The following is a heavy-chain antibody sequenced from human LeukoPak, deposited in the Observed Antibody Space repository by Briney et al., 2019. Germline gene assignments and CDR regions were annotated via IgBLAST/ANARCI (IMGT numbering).Heavy chain of an antibody. CDR3: ARDAFGESSAFDY. D-gene: IGHD3-10*01. V-gene: IGHV4-30-2*01. CDR2: IYHSGST. Sequence: SQTLSLTCTVSGGSISSGGYYWSWIRQPPGKGLEWIGYIYHSGSTYYNPSLKSRVTISVDRSKNQFSLKLSSVTAADTAVYYCARDAFGESSAFDYWGQGTLVTVSS. CDR1: GGSISSGGYY. J-gene: IGHJ4*02.